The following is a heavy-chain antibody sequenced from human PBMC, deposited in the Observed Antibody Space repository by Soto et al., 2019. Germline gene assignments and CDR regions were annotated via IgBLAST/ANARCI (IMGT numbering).Heavy chain of an antibody. CDR3: AKDWGYSYGYGY. V-gene: IGHV3-30*18. CDR2: ISYDGSNK. Sequence: QVQLLESGGGVVQPGRSLRLSCAASGFTFSSYGMHWVGQAPGKGLEWVAVISYDGSNKYYAVSVKGRFTISRDNSKNTLYLQMNSLRAEDTAVYYCAKDWGYSYGYGYWGQGTLVTVSS. D-gene: IGHD5-18*01. J-gene: IGHJ4*02. CDR1: GFTFSSYG.